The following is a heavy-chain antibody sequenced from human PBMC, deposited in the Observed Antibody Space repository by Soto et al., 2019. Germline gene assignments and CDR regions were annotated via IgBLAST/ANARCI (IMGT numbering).Heavy chain of an antibody. V-gene: IGHV4-39*01. Sequence: SETLSLTCTVSGGSVSSSSYYWGWIRQPPGKGLEWIGIIFYSGGTYYNPSLKSRVTMSVDTSNNQFSLKLSSVTAADTAVYYCARQASGYYYGWFDPWGQGTLVTVSS. CDR1: GGSVSSSSYY. CDR2: IFYSGGT. D-gene: IGHD3-22*01. J-gene: IGHJ5*02. CDR3: ARQASGYYYGWFDP.